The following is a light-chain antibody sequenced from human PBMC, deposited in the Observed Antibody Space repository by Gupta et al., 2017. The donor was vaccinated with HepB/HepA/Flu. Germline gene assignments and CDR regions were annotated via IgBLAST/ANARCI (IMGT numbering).Light chain of an antibody. CDR1: QSVSSY. CDR3: QQRSNWPLT. J-gene: IGKJ4*01. V-gene: IGKV3-11*01. Sequence: IVLPQSPATLSLSPGERATLSCRASQSVSSYLAWYQQKPGQAPRLLIYDASNRATGIPARCSGSGSGTDFTLTISSLEPEDFAVYYCQQRSNWPLTFGGGTKVEIK. CDR2: DAS.